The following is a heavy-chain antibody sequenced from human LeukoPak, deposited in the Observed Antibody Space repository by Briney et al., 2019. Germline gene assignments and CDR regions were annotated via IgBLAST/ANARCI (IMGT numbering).Heavy chain of an antibody. CDR1: GFTFSSYT. CDR2: IIGSGATA. J-gene: IGHJ4*02. D-gene: IGHD5-24*01. Sequence: PGGSLRLSCAASGFTFSSYTMSWVRQAPGKGLEWVSAIIGSGATASYADSVRGRFTISRDNSKNTLYLQMNSLRAEDTAVYYCAKIDRDGYNFWGQGTLVTVSS. V-gene: IGHV3-23*01. CDR3: AKIDRDGYNF.